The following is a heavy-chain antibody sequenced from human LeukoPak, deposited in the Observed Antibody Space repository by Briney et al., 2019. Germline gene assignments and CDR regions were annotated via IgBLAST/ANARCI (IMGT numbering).Heavy chain of an antibody. V-gene: IGHV4-34*01. CDR1: GGSFSGYY. CDR3: ARGHYLGVTIFGVVIPYYFDY. CDR2: INHSGST. J-gene: IGHJ4*02. Sequence: SETLSLTRAVYGGSFSGYYWSWIRQPPGKGLEWIGEINHSGSTNYNPSLKSRVTISVDTSKNQFSLKLSSVTAADTAVYYCARGHYLGVTIFGVVIPYYFDYWGQGTLVTVSS. D-gene: IGHD3-3*01.